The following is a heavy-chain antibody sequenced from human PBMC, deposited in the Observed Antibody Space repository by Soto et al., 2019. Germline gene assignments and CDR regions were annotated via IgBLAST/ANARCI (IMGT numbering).Heavy chain of an antibody. D-gene: IGHD3-10*01. CDR3: ARDRLLWFGELSYYYMDV. CDR1: GDSVSSTSAA. V-gene: IGHV6-1*01. J-gene: IGHJ6*03. CDR2: TYYRSKWYN. Sequence: SQTLSLTCALSGDSVSSTSAAWNWIRQSPSRGLEWLGRTYYRSKWYNDYAVSVKKRRTFNPDTSKNQFSLQLNSVTPEDTAVYYCARDRLLWFGELSYYYMDVWGKGTTVTVSS.